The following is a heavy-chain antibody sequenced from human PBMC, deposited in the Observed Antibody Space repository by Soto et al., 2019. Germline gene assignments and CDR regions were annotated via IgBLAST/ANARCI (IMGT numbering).Heavy chain of an antibody. V-gene: IGHV3-30*18. CDR2: ISYDGSDK. CDR1: GFIFNNYD. Sequence: QSGGSLRLTCVASGFIFNNYDMHWVRQAPGKGLEWVAVISYDGSDKYYADSMRGRFTISRDNSNNTLNLRMSSLRAEDTAVYYCAKVMTTGWYFVDYWGQGTLVTVSS. CDR3: AKVMTTGWYFVDY. D-gene: IGHD6-19*01. J-gene: IGHJ4*02.